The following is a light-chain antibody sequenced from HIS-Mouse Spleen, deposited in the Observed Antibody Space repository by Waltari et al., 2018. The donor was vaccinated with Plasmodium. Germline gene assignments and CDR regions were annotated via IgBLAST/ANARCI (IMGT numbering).Light chain of an antibody. V-gene: IGLV1-40*01. J-gene: IGLJ3*02. CDR3: QSYDSSLSGWV. CDR2: GNS. Sequence: QSVLTQPPSVSGAPGQRVTISCTGSSPNIGAGYDVPLYQQLPGTAPKLLIYGNSNRPSGVPDRFSGSKSGTSASLAITGLQAEDEADYYCQSYDSSLSGWVFGGGTKLTVL. CDR1: SPNIGAGYD.